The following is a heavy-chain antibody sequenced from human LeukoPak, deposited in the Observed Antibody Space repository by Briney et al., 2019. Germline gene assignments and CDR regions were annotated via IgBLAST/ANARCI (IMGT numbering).Heavy chain of an antibody. J-gene: IGHJ4*02. CDR3: ARDDSSRITGTGGY. D-gene: IGHD1-7*01. CDR2: ISAYNGNT. CDR1: GYTFTSYG. V-gene: IGHV1-18*01. Sequence: ASVKVSCKASGYTFTSYGISWVRQAPGQGLEWMGWISAYNGNTNYAQKLQGRVTMTTDTSTSTAYMELRSLRSDDTAVYYCARDDSSRITGTGGYWGQGTLVTVSS.